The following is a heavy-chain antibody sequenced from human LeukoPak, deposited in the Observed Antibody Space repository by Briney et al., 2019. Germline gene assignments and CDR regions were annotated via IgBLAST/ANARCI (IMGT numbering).Heavy chain of an antibody. CDR3: ARGELPIDY. V-gene: IGHV3-48*01. J-gene: IGHJ4*02. D-gene: IGHD2-21*01. CDR2: ISSSSSTI. Sequence: GGSLRLSCAASGFTFSSYSMNWVRQAPGKGLEWVSYISSSSSTIYYADSVKGRFTISRDNAKNTLYLQMNSLRVEDTAVYYCARGELPIDYWGQGTLVTVSS. CDR1: GFTFSSYS.